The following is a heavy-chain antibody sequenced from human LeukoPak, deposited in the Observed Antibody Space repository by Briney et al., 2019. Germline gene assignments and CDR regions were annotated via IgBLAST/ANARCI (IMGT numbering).Heavy chain of an antibody. D-gene: IGHD6-19*01. V-gene: IGHV3-53*04. Sequence: GGSLRLSCAASGFTVSSNYMSWVRQAPGKGLEWVSVIYSGNTTYYADSVKGRLTISRHNSKNTLYLQMNNLRTEDTAVYYCARGKKWLRDYWGQGTLVTVSS. CDR3: ARGKKWLRDY. CDR2: IYSGNTT. J-gene: IGHJ4*02. CDR1: GFTVSSNY.